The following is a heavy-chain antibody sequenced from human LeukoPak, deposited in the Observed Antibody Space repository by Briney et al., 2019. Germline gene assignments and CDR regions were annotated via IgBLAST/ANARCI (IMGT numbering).Heavy chain of an antibody. Sequence: SETLSLTCTVSGGSISNYYWSWIRQSPGKGLEWIGYIYYTGNTNYNPSLESRVIISVDTSKNQFSLKLSSVTAADTAVYYCARMDILTGHYGMDVWGQGTTVTVSS. CDR3: ARMDILTGHYGMDV. CDR2: IYYTGNT. CDR1: GGSISNYY. J-gene: IGHJ6*02. D-gene: IGHD3-9*01. V-gene: IGHV4-59*08.